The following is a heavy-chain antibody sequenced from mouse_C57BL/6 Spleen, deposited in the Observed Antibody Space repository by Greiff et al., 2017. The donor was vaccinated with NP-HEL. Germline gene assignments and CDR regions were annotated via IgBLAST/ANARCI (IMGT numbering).Heavy chain of an antibody. D-gene: IGHD2-3*01. CDR1: GYTFTDYY. J-gene: IGHJ2*01. Sequence: LPHSFPFLFHPCASVNMSCKASGYTFTDYYMNWVKQSHGKSLEWIGVINPYNGGTSYNQKFKGKATLTVDKSSSTAYMELNSLTSEDSAVYYCARQVTWWGQGTTLTVSS. V-gene: IGHV1-19*01. CDR3: ARQVTW. CDR2: INPYNGGT.